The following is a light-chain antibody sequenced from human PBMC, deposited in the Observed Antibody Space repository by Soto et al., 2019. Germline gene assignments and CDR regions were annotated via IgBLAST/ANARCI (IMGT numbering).Light chain of an antibody. Sequence: QSVLTQPPSVSGAPGQRVTISCTGSSSNIGAGYDAHWYQQLPGTAPKLLIYGSSDRPSGVPDRFSASKSGTSASLAITGLQAEDEADYYCQSYDSSLIGYVFGTGTKVTVL. J-gene: IGLJ1*01. CDR2: GSS. V-gene: IGLV1-40*01. CDR1: SSNIGAGYD. CDR3: QSYDSSLIGYV.